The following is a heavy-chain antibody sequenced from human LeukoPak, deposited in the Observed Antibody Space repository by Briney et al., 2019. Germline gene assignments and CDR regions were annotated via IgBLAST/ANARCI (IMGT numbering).Heavy chain of an antibody. Sequence: PGGSLRLSCAASGFTFSSYGMHWVRQAPGKGLEWVAVIWYDGSNKYCADSVKGRFTISRDNSNNTLYLQMNSLRAEDTAVYYCAREIAARFDPWGQGALVTVSS. V-gene: IGHV3-33*01. CDR2: IWYDGSNK. J-gene: IGHJ5*02. CDR1: GFTFSSYG. D-gene: IGHD6-13*01. CDR3: AREIAARFDP.